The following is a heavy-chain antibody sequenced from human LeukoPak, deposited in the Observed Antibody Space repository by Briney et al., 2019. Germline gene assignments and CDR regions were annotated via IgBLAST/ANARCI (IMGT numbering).Heavy chain of an antibody. J-gene: IGHJ6*02. V-gene: IGHV3-30-3*01. Sequence: GGSLRLSCAASGFTFSSYAMHWVRQAPGKGLEWVAVISYDESNKYYADSVKGRFTISRDNSKNTLYLQMNSLRAEDTAVYYCARDGYSSSHYYYYYGMDVWGQGTTVTVSS. CDR1: GFTFSSYA. CDR3: ARDGYSSSHYYYYYGMDV. CDR2: ISYDESNK. D-gene: IGHD6-6*01.